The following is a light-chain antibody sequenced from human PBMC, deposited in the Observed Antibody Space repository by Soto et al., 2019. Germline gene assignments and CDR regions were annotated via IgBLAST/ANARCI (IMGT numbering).Light chain of an antibody. CDR1: QSISYW. CDR2: QAS. Sequence: IQMTQSPSTLSASVGDRVTITCRASQSISYWLAWYQQKPGKVPELLIHQASSLGSGAPPRFSGSGSGTEFTLTISSLQPDDFATYYCLQYSSYPVTFGGGTRVEIK. J-gene: IGKJ4*01. CDR3: LQYSSYPVT. V-gene: IGKV1-5*03.